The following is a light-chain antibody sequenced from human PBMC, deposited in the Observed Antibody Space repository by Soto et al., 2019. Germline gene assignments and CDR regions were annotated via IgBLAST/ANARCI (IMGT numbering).Light chain of an antibody. CDR1: SGHSTYA. CDR3: QTWGHGPWV. J-gene: IGLJ3*02. CDR2: LNSDGSH. Sequence: QPVLTQSPSASASLGASVKLTCTLSSGHSTYAIAWHQQQPEKGPRYLMKLNSDGSHSKGDGIPDRFSGSSSGAERYLTISRLQSEDEADYYCQTWGHGPWVFGGGTQLTVL. V-gene: IGLV4-69*01.